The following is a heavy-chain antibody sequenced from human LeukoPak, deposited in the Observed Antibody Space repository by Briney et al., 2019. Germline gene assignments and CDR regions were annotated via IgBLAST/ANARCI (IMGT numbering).Heavy chain of an antibody. Sequence: PGGSLRLSCAASGFTFSNAWMSWVRQAPGKGLEWVGRIKSKTDGGTTDYAAPVKGRFTISRDDSKNTLYLQMNSLKTEDTAVYYCTTAPGSYYRAFDYWGQGTLVTVSS. V-gene: IGHV3-15*01. CDR3: TTAPGSYYRAFDY. D-gene: IGHD3-10*01. CDR2: IKSKTDGGTT. CDR1: GFTFSNAW. J-gene: IGHJ4*02.